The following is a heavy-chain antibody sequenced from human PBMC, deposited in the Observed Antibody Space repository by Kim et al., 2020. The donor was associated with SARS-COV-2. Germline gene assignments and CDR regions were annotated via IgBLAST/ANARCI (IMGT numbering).Heavy chain of an antibody. CDR2: IEQDGSEK. J-gene: IGHJ4*02. CDR3: ARLFYFDGSAYRHFDY. Sequence: GGSLRLSCAASGFIFSKHWMTWVRQAPGKGLEWVANIEQDGSEKHYVDSVKGRFTISRDNARNSLYLQMNSLRAEDTAVYYCARLFYFDGSAYRHFDYWGQGTLLTVSS. CDR1: GFIFSKHW. D-gene: IGHD3-22*01. V-gene: IGHV3-7*03.